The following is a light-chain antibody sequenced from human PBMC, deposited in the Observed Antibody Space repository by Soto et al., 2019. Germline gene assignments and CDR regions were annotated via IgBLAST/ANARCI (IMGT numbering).Light chain of an antibody. CDR1: QSISSN. V-gene: IGKV3-15*01. J-gene: IGKJ4*01. CDR2: GAS. Sequence: EEVMTQSPATLSVSPGERATLSCRASQSISSNLAWYQQKPGQAPRLLIYGASTRATGIPARFNGSGSGTDFTLTISSLDSEDFAVYYCQQYHNWPLTFGGGTKVEIK. CDR3: QQYHNWPLT.